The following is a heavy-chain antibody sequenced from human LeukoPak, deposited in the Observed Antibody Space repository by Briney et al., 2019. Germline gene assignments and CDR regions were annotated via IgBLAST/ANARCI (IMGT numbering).Heavy chain of an antibody. Sequence: PGGSLRLSCEASGFIFQDFGMSWVRQAPGKGLEWVSGLNLNGGITDYADSVKGRFTISRDNAKNSLYLEMHSLRAEDTALYYCARDGGYCSSSTCYTLDYWGQGVLVTVSS. CDR3: ARDGGYCSSSTCYTLDY. D-gene: IGHD2-2*02. CDR1: GFIFQDFG. CDR2: LNLNGGIT. J-gene: IGHJ4*02. V-gene: IGHV3-20*04.